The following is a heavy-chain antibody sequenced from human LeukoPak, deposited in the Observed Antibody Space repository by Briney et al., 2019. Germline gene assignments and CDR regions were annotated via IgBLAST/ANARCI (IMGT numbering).Heavy chain of an antibody. D-gene: IGHD4-17*01. J-gene: IGHJ4*02. V-gene: IGHV3-23*01. CDR2: ISGSGSTT. Sequence: GGSLRLSCAASGFTFTNYAMNWVRQAPGKGLEWVSSISGSGSTTYLADSVKGRFAISRENSKNTVLLQMNSLRAEDTAVYFCARDYGLDYWGQGTLVTVSS. CDR3: ARDYGLDY. CDR1: GFTFTNYA.